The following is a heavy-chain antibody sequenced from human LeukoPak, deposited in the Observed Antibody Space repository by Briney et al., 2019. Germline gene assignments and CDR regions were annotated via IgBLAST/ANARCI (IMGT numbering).Heavy chain of an antibody. CDR3: ATEAITPLYYFDY. CDR2: ISGSGGHT. Sequence: GGSLRLSCAASGCIFSSYAMSWVRKAPGQGLEWVSAISGSGGHTNNADSVKGRFTISRDNSKNTLYLQMNSLRAEDTAVYYCATEAITPLYYFDYWGQGTLVTVSS. V-gene: IGHV3-23*01. J-gene: IGHJ4*02. CDR1: GCIFSSYA. D-gene: IGHD1-14*01.